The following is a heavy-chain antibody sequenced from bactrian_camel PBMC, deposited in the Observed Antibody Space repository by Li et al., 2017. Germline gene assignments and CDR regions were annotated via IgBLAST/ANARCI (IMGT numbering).Heavy chain of an antibody. D-gene: IGHD2*01. V-gene: IGHV3S6*01. J-gene: IGHJ4*01. CDR3: VVVVNGA. Sequence: HVQLVESGGGLVQPGGSLRLSCVASGFTFSNNWMHWVRQTPGKGLEWVAVIDSDGNAAYADSVKGRFTGSRDNAKNTVYLQMNSLKPEDTAVYYCVVVVNGARGQGTQVTVS. CDR1: GFTFSNNW. CDR2: IDSDGNA.